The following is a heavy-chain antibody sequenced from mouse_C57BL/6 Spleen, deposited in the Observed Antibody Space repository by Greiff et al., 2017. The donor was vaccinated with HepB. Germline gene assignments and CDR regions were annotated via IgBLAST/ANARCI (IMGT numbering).Heavy chain of an antibody. D-gene: IGHD1-1*01. CDR1: GYSITSGYY. Sequence: EVKLQESGPGLVKPSQSLSLTCSVTGYSITSGYYWNWIRQFPGNKLEWMGYISYDGSNNYNPSLKNRISITRDTSKNQFFLKLNSVTTEDTATYYCAREVYYGSSRDYWGQGTTLTVSS. J-gene: IGHJ2*01. CDR2: ISYDGSN. CDR3: AREVYYGSSRDY. V-gene: IGHV3-6*01.